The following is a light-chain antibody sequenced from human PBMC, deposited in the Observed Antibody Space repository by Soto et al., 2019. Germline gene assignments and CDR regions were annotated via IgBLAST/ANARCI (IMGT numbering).Light chain of an antibody. CDR3: AAWDDSLSGHYV. CDR2: RNN. CDR1: TSNIGTNY. J-gene: IGLJ1*01. V-gene: IGLV1-47*01. Sequence: QSVLTQPPSASGAPGQRVTISCSGSTSNIGTNYVYWYHQLPGTAPKLLISRNNQRPSGVSDRFSGSKSGTSASLAISGLRSEDEGDYYCAAWDDSLSGHYVFGTGTKVTVL.